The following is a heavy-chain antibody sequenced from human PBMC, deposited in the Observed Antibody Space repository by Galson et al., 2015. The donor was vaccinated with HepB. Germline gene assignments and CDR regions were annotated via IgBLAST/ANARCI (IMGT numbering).Heavy chain of an antibody. CDR2: FDPEDGET. V-gene: IGHV1-24*01. CDR1: GYTLTELS. Sequence: SVKVSCKVSGYTLTELSMHWVRQAPGKGLEWMGGFDPEDGETIYAQKFQGRVTMTEDTSTDTAYMELSSLRSEDTAVYYCATVPNWTYYMDVWGKGTTVTVSS. D-gene: IGHD1-20*01. CDR3: ATVPNWTYYMDV. J-gene: IGHJ6*03.